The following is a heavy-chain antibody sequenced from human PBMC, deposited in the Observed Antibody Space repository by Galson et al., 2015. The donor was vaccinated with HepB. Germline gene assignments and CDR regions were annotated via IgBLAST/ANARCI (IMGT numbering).Heavy chain of an antibody. CDR2: ISSSSSYI. D-gene: IGHD3-9*01. J-gene: IGHJ2*01. CDR3: ARGRAITIFKGFDL. Sequence: SLRLSCAASGFTFSSYSMNWVRQAPGKGLEWVSSISSSSSYIYYADSVKGRFTISRDNAKNSLYLQMNSLRAEDTAVYYCARGRAITIFKGFDLWGRGTLVTVSS. V-gene: IGHV3-21*01. CDR1: GFTFSSYS.